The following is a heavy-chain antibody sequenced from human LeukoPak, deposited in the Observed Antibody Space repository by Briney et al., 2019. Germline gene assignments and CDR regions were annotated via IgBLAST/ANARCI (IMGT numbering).Heavy chain of an antibody. D-gene: IGHD2/OR15-2a*01. CDR3: AGHHPRNTVDF. V-gene: IGHV4-59*08. CDR2: ISDIGSI. Sequence: SETLSLTCTVSGGSISGYYWSWIRQPPGKGLEWIAYISDIGSINYNPSLKSRVTISLDTSKNQFSLKLSSVTTADTAVYYCAGHHPRNTVDFWGQGTLVTVSS. J-gene: IGHJ4*02. CDR1: GGSISGYY.